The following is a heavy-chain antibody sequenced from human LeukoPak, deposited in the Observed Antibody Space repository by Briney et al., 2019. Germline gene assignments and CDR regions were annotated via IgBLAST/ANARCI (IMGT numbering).Heavy chain of an antibody. CDR1: GFTVSSNY. CDR3: ARTSSSSWYPDY. J-gene: IGHJ4*02. V-gene: IGHV3-53*01. CDR2: IYSGGTT. D-gene: IGHD6-13*01. Sequence: GGSLRLSCAASGFTVSSNYMSWVRQAPGKGLEWVSIIYSGGTTYYADSVKGRFTTSRDSSKNTLYLQMNSLRAEDTAVYYCARTSSSSWYPDYWGQGTLVTVSS.